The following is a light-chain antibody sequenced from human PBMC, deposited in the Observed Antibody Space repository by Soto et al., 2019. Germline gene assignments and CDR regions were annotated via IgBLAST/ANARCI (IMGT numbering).Light chain of an antibody. CDR1: SSDVGNYNY. J-gene: IGLJ1*01. Sequence: QSALTQPASVSGSPGQSITISCTGTSSDVGNYNYVSWYLQHPGKAPKLIIYAVSNRPSGVSNRSSGSRSGNTASLTISGLQAEDEADYSCSSYTSTNTDVFGTGTKVTVL. V-gene: IGLV2-14*01. CDR2: AVS. CDR3: SSYTSTNTDV.